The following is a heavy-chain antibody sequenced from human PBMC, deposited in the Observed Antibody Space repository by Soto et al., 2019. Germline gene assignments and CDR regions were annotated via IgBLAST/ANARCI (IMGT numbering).Heavy chain of an antibody. CDR2: INSDGSST. J-gene: IGHJ3*02. V-gene: IGHV3-74*01. CDR3: AREPNGDNAFDI. Sequence: GGSLRLSCAASGFTFSSYWMHWVRQAPGKGLVWVSRINSDGSSTSYADSVKGRFTISRDNSKNTLYLQMNSLRAEDTAVYYCAREPNGDNAFDIWGLGTMVTVSS. CDR1: GFTFSSYW. D-gene: IGHD4-17*01.